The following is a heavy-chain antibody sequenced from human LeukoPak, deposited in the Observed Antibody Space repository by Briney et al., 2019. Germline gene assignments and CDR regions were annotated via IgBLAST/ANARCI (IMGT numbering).Heavy chain of an antibody. D-gene: IGHD3-3*01. Sequence: GGSLRLSCAASGFAFSNHWMHWFRQAPGKGLVWLSHVKNDGSSTNYADSVRGRFTISRDNAKNTLYLQMNSLRAEDTAVYYCARGNDYWSGYIDYWGQGTLVTVSS. V-gene: IGHV3-74*01. CDR2: VKNDGSST. J-gene: IGHJ4*02. CDR1: GFAFSNHW. CDR3: ARGNDYWSGYIDY.